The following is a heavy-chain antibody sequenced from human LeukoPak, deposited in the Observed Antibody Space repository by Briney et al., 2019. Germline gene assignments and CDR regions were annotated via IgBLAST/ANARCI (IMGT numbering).Heavy chain of an antibody. D-gene: IGHD5-18*01. CDR1: GGSISSGDYY. J-gene: IGHJ4*02. Sequence: SETLSLTCTVSGGSISSGDYYWRWIRQPPGKGLEWIGYIYYTGATYYNPSLKSRVTISLDTSKNQFSLKLSSVTAADAAVYYCARAGYSYGTGYYFDYWGQGALVTVSS. CDR3: ARAGYSYGTGYYFDY. V-gene: IGHV4-61*08. CDR2: IYYTGAT.